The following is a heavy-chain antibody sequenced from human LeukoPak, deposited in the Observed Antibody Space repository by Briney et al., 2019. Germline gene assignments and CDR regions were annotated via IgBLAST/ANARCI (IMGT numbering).Heavy chain of an antibody. Sequence: QPGRSLRLSCAASGFTFSSYAMHWVRQAPGKGLEGVAVISYDGSNKYYAASVKGRFTISRDNSKNTLYLQMNSLRAEDTAVYYCARDNPVGATGPFDYWGQGPLVTVSS. CDR2: ISYDGSNK. J-gene: IGHJ4*02. D-gene: IGHD1-26*01. V-gene: IGHV3-30-3*01. CDR1: GFTFSSYA. CDR3: ARDNPVGATGPFDY.